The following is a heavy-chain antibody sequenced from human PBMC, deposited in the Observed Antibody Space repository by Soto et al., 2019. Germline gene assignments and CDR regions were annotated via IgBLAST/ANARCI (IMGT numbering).Heavy chain of an antibody. V-gene: IGHV3-30-3*01. J-gene: IGHJ4*02. Sequence: GGSLRLSCAASGFTFSSYAMHWVRQAPGKGLEWVAVISYDGSNKYYADSVKGRFTISRDNSKNTLYLQMNSLRAEDTAVYYCARDLKQVNDYWGQGTLVTVSS. CDR1: GFTFSSYA. CDR3: ARDLKQVNDY. D-gene: IGHD6-13*01. CDR2: ISYDGSNK.